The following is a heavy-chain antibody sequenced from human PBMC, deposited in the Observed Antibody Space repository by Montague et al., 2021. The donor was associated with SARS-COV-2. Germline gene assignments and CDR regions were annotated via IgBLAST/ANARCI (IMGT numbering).Heavy chain of an antibody. V-gene: IGHV4-59*01. CDR1: GGSISSYY. D-gene: IGHD6-19*01. CDR3: ARGSGWMGNAFDI. J-gene: IGHJ3*02. CDR2: IYYSGST. Sequence: SETLSLTCTVSGGSISSYYWSWIRQPPGKGLEWIAYIYYSGSTXXXPSXKSRVTISVDTSKNHFSLKLSSVTAADTAVYYCARGSGWMGNAFDIWGQGTMVTVSS.